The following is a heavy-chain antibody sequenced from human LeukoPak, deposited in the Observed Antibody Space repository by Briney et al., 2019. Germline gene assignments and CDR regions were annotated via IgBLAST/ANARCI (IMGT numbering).Heavy chain of an antibody. D-gene: IGHD3-22*01. CDR3: AKVRQFTMIVVVPAAFDS. V-gene: IGHV3-23*01. J-gene: IGHJ3*02. Sequence: GGSLRLSCAASGFTFSSYAMSWVSQAPRKGLEWVSSISGSGGSTYYADSVKGRFTISRDNSKNTLYLQMNSLRAEDTAVYYCAKVRQFTMIVVVPAAFDSWGQGTMVTVSS. CDR2: ISGSGGST. CDR1: GFTFSSYA.